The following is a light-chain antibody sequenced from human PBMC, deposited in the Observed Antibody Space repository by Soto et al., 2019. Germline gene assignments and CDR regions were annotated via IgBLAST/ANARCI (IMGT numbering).Light chain of an antibody. CDR3: MQALQTPRT. V-gene: IGKV1-5*03. CDR1: QTISSW. Sequence: DIQMTQSPSTLSGSVGDRVTITCRASQTISSWVAWYQQKPGKAPKLLIYKASTLKSGVPSRFSGSGSGTDVTLKISRVAAEDVGVYYCMQALQTPRTFGPGTKVDIK. J-gene: IGKJ3*01. CDR2: KAS.